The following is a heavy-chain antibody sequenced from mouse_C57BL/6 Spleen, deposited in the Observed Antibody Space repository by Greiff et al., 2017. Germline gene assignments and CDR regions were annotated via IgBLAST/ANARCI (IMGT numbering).Heavy chain of an antibody. CDR3: ARRYYGSSDWYFDV. V-gene: IGHV1-18*01. CDR2: INPNNGGT. Sequence: VQLQQSGPELVKPGASVKIPCKASGYTFTDYNMDWVKQSHGKSLEWIGDINPNNGGTIYNQKFKGKATLTVDKSSSTAYMELRSLTSEDTAVYYCARRYYGSSDWYFDVWGTGTTVTVSA. CDR1: GYTFTDYN. J-gene: IGHJ1*03. D-gene: IGHD1-1*01.